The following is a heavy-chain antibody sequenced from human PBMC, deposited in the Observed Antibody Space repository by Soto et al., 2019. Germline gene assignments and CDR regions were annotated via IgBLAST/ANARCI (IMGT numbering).Heavy chain of an antibody. J-gene: IGHJ1*01. CDR2: ISSDDNT. V-gene: IGHV3-66*01. CDR3: ARDILGGSYDFSH. Sequence: GGALRLSWGGSGFIVNNSFMTRVRQAPGKGLEWLSTISSDDNTYYADSVKGRFTISRDSPKNTLYLQMNSLRAEDTAVYHCARDILGGSYDFSHGGQGALVTVSS. D-gene: IGHD3-3*01. CDR1: GFIVNNSF.